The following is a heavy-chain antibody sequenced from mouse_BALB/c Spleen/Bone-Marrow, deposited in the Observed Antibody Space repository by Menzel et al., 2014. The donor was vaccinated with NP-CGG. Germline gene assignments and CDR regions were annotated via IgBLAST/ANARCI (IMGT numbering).Heavy chain of an antibody. CDR1: GFSLSTSGMG. CDR3: ARSSYGAMDY. CDR2: IYWDDDK. J-gene: IGHJ4*01. V-gene: IGHV8-12*01. Sequence: QVTLKVSGPGILQPSQTLSLTCSFSGFSLSTSGMGVSWIRQPSGKGLEWLAHIYWDDDKRYNPSLKSRLTISKDTSSNQVFLKITSVDTADTATYYCARSSYGAMDYWGQGTSVTVSS. D-gene: IGHD1-1*01.